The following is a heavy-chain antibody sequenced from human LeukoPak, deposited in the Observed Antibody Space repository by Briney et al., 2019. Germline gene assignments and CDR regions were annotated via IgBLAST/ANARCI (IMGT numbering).Heavy chain of an antibody. CDR2: IYYSGST. CDR3: ARGLWGSWANYYYYYYMDV. V-gene: IGHV4-39*07. D-gene: IGHD3-16*01. J-gene: IGHJ6*03. Sequence: SETLSLTCTVSGGSISRNSYYWGCIRQPPGKGLEWIGSIYYSGSTYYNPSLKSRVTISVDTSKNQFSLKLSSVTAADTAVYYCARGLWGSWANYYYYYYMDVWGKGTTVTVSS. CDR1: GGSISRNSYY.